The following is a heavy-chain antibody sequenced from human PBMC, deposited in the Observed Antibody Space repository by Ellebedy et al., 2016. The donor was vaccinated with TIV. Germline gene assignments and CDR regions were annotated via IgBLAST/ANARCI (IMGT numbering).Heavy chain of an antibody. V-gene: IGHV1-46*01. CDR2: LNPSGGST. CDR1: GYTFTSYY. D-gene: IGHD6-13*01. Sequence: AASVQVSCKASGYTFTSYYMHWVRQPPGQGLEWMGILNPSGGSTRYAQKFQGRVTLTRDTYTSTVYMELSNLKSEYTAVYYCTKTLIAAEASHFDPWGRGTLVTVSS. J-gene: IGHJ2*01. CDR3: TKTLIAAEASHFDP.